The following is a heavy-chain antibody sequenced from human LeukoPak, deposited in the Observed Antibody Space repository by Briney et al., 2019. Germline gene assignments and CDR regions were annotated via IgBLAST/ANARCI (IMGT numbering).Heavy chain of an antibody. V-gene: IGHV3-30*04. Sequence: GGSLRLSCAASGFTFSDYAMHWVRQAPGKGLEWVAVISYDGSNKYYADYVKGRFTISRDNSKNTLYLQMSSLRAEDTAVYYCARPHGLLLRPEAWYFQHWGQGTLVTVSS. CDR1: GFTFSDYA. CDR2: ISYDGSNK. CDR3: ARPHGLLLRPEAWYFQH. J-gene: IGHJ1*01. D-gene: IGHD3-22*01.